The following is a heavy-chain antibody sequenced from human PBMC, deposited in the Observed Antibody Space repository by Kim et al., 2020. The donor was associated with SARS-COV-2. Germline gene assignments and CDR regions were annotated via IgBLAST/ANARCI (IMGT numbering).Heavy chain of an antibody. CDR2: ISYDGDNI. CDR1: GFTFSDHA. D-gene: IGHD1-20*01. Sequence: GGSLRLSCVGSGFTFSDHAMHWVRQAPGKGLEWVSLISYDGDNIYYADFVKGRFTISRDNSKNTLYLQMNSLRNDDSATYYCVRGLTGSTLDPWGQGALV. CDR3: VRGLTGSTLDP. V-gene: IGHV3-30-3*01. J-gene: IGHJ5*02.